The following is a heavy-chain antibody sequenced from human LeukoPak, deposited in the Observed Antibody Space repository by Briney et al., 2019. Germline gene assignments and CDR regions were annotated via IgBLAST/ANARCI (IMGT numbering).Heavy chain of an antibody. CDR1: GGSISSYY. CDR2: IYTSGST. V-gene: IGHV4-4*07. J-gene: IGHJ2*01. Sequence: PSETLSLTCTVSGGSISSYYWSWIRQPAGKGLERIGRIYTSGSTNYNPSLKSRVTMSVDTSKNQFSLKLSSVTAADTAVYYCARDPGYSSSWYGSYWYFDLWGRGTLVTVSS. CDR3: ARDPGYSSSWYGSYWYFDL. D-gene: IGHD6-13*01.